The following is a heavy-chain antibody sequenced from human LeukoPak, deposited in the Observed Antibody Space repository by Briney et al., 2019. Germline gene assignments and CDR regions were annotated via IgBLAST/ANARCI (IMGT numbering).Heavy chain of an antibody. CDR2: ISYDGSNK. V-gene: IGHV3-30*18. D-gene: IGHD2-2*01. Sequence: GGSLRLSCAASGFIFSSYGMHWVRQAPGKGLEWVAVISYDGSNKYYADSVKGRFTISRDNSKNTLYLQMNSLRAEDTAVYYCAKDGRRGSTSLYYFDYWGQGTLVTVSS. CDR1: GFIFSSYG. CDR3: AKDGRRGSTSLYYFDY. J-gene: IGHJ4*02.